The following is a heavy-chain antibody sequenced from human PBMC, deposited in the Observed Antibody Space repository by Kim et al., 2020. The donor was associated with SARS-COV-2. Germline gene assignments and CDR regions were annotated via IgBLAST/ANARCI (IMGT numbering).Heavy chain of an antibody. CDR1: GFTFSSYA. Sequence: GGSLRLSCAASGFTFSSYAMHWVRQAPGKGLEWVAVISYDGSNKYYADSVKGRFTISRDNSKNTLYLQMNSLRAEDTAVYYCARSLRTGWVTTYYYYGMDVWGQGTTVTVSS. V-gene: IGHV3-30*04. D-gene: IGHD3-22*01. CDR2: ISYDGSNK. J-gene: IGHJ6*02. CDR3: ARSLRTGWVTTYYYYGMDV.